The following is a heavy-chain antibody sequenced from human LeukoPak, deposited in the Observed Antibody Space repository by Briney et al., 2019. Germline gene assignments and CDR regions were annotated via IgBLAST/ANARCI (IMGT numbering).Heavy chain of an antibody. Sequence: ASVKVSCKASGYTFTSYGISWVRQAPGQGLEWMGWISAYNGNTNYAQKVQGRVTMTTDTSTSTAYMDLRSLRSDDTAVYYCVRDLGSRPLIIFFDYWGQGTLVTVSS. D-gene: IGHD2/OR15-2a*01. J-gene: IGHJ4*02. CDR3: VRDLGSRPLIIFFDY. CDR1: GYTFTSYG. V-gene: IGHV1-18*01. CDR2: ISAYNGNT.